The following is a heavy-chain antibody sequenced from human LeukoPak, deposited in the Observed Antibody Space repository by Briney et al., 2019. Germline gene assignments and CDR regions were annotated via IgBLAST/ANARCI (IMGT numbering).Heavy chain of an antibody. CDR2: ISYDGSNK. CDR3: ARDYYGSGSYSYYFDY. Sequence: GGSLRLSCAASGFTFSDYYMSWIRQAPGKGLEWVAVISYDGSNKYYADSVKGRFTISRDNSKNTLYLQMNSLRAEDTAVYYCARDYYGSGSYSYYFDYWGQGTLVTVSS. J-gene: IGHJ4*02. CDR1: GFTFSDYY. V-gene: IGHV3-30*03. D-gene: IGHD3-10*01.